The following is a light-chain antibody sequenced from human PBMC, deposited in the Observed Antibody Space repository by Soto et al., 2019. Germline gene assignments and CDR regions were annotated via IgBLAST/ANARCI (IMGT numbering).Light chain of an antibody. V-gene: IGLV2-14*01. CDR2: EVS. J-gene: IGLJ1*01. CDR3: SSYTSSSTLEGV. Sequence: QSALTQPASVSGSPGQSITISCTGPSSDVGGYNYVSWYQQHPGKAPKLMIYEVSNRPSGVSNRFSGSKSGNTASLTISGLQAEDEADYYCSSYTSSSTLEGVFGTGTKLTVL. CDR1: SSDVGGYNY.